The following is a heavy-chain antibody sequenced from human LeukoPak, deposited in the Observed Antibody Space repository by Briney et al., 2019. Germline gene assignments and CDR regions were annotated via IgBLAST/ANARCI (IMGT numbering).Heavy chain of an antibody. V-gene: IGHV4-59*01. Sequence: SETLSLTCTVSGGSISSDSWSWIRQPPGKGLEWIGYIHYSGGTNYNPSLKSRVTISIDTSKNQFSLKLSSVTAADTAVYYCARYYYGSGPFDYWGQGTLVTVSS. CDR3: ARYYYGSGPFDY. CDR1: GGSISSDS. D-gene: IGHD3-10*01. CDR2: IHYSGGT. J-gene: IGHJ4*02.